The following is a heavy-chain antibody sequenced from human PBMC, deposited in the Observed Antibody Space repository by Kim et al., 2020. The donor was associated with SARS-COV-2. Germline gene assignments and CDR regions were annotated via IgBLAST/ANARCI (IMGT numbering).Heavy chain of an antibody. CDR3: ARDRSWYSYYYYGMDV. V-gene: IGHV4-4*07. CDR2: IYTSGST. CDR1: GGSISSYY. J-gene: IGHJ6*02. Sequence: SETLSLTCTVSGGSISSYYWSWIRQPAGKGLEWIGRIYTSGSTNYNPSLKSRVTMSVDTSKNQFSLKLSSVTAADTAVYYCARDRSWYSYYYYGMDVWGQGTPVTVSS. D-gene: IGHD6-13*01.